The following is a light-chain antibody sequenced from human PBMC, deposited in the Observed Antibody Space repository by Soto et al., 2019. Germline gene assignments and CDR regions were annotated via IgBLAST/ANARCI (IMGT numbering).Light chain of an antibody. V-gene: IGLV2-23*02. CDR2: EVS. CDR1: SSDVGSYNL. CDR3: CSYGGSYV. J-gene: IGLJ1*01. Sequence: QSVLTQPASVSGSPGQSITISCTGTSSDVGSYNLVSWYQQHPGKAPKVMIYEVSKRPSGVSNRFSGSKSGNTASLTISGLQAEDEADYYCCSYGGSYVFGPGTKV.